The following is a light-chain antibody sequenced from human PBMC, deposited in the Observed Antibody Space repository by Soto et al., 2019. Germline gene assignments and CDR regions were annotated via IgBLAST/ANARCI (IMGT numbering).Light chain of an antibody. CDR2: DVN. V-gene: IGLV2-11*01. Sequence: QSVLTQPRSVSGSPGQSVTISCTGSSSDVGGYNYVSWYQHHPGKPPKLMIYDVNKRPSGVPDRFSGSKSGNTASLTISGLQAEDEADFYCCSYAGSSYVFFGGGTKVTVL. CDR3: CSYAGSSYVF. J-gene: IGLJ2*01. CDR1: SSDVGGYNY.